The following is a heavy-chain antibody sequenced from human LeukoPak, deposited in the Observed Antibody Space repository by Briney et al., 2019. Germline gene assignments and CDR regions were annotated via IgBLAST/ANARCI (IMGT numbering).Heavy chain of an antibody. J-gene: IGHJ4*02. Sequence: SETLSLTCTVSGGSISSSSYYWGWIRPPPGKGLEWIGSIYYSGRTYSNPSLKSRVTISVDTSKNLFSLKVSSVTAADTAVYYCARNHYYDSSGYFTGGDQYYFDYWGQGTLVTVSS. CDR3: ARNHYYDSSGYFTGGDQYYFDY. CDR2: IYYSGRT. D-gene: IGHD3-22*01. CDR1: GGSISSSSYY. V-gene: IGHV4-39*01.